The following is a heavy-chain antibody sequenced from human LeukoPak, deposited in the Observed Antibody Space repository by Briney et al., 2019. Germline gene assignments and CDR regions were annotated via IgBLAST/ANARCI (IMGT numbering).Heavy chain of an antibody. CDR2: IYHSGST. V-gene: IGHV4-38-2*01. CDR3: ARGQIQLWLRKNWFDP. Sequence: SETLSLTCAVSGYSISSGYYWGWIRQPPGKGLEWIGSIYHSGSTYYNPSLKSRVTISVDTSKNQFSLKLSSVTAADTAVYYCARGQIQLWLRKNWFDPWGQGTLVTVSS. J-gene: IGHJ5*02. CDR1: GYSISSGYY. D-gene: IGHD5-18*01.